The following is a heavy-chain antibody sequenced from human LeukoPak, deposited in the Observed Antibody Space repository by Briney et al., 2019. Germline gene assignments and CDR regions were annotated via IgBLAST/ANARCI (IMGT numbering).Heavy chain of an antibody. CDR1: GYTFTSYY. CDR2: INPSGGST. CDR3: ARAGAAADPDYYYYYYMDV. J-gene: IGHJ6*03. D-gene: IGHD6-13*01. Sequence: ASVKVSCKASGYTFTSYYMHWVRQAPGQGLEWMGIINPSGGSTSYAQKFQGRVTMTRDMSTSTVYMELSSLRSEDTAVYYCARAGAAADPDYYYYYYMDVWGKGTTVTVSS. V-gene: IGHV1-46*01.